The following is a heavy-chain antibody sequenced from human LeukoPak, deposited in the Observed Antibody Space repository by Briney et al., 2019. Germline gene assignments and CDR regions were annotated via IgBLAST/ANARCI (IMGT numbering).Heavy chain of an antibody. CDR2: IIPIFGTA. J-gene: IGHJ4*02. D-gene: IGHD3-22*01. CDR1: GGTFSSYA. Sequence: ASVKVSCKASGGTFSSYAISWVRQAPGQGLEWVGGIIPIFGTANYAQKFQGRGTITTDESTSTAYMELSSLRSEDTAVYYCARTYYYDSSGYYEYDYWGQGTLVTVSS. CDR3: ARTYYYDSSGYYEYDY. V-gene: IGHV1-69*05.